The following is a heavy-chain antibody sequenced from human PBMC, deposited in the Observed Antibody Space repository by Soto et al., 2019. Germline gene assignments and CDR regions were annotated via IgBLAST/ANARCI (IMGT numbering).Heavy chain of an antibody. D-gene: IGHD5-12*01. CDR1: GFTFSSYG. Sequence: GGSLRLSCAASGFTFSSYGMHWVRQAPGKGLEWVAVISFDGSKKYYADSVKGRFTISRDNSKNTLFLQMNDLRAEDTALYYCARDPEKYSGSDLGIDYWGQGALVTVSS. J-gene: IGHJ4*02. CDR2: ISFDGSKK. V-gene: IGHV3-30*03. CDR3: ARDPEKYSGSDLGIDY.